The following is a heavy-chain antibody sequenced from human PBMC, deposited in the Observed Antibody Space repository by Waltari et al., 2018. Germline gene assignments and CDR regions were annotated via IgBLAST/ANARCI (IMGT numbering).Heavy chain of an antibody. V-gene: IGHV4-34*01. D-gene: IGHD2-2*02. Sequence: QVQLQQWGAGLLKPSETLSLTCAVYGGSFSGYYWSWSRQPPGKGLEWIGEINHSGSTNYNPSLKSRVTISVDTSKNQFSLKLSSVTAADTAVYYCARRGGRQYQLKYQPFDPWGQGTLVTVSS. J-gene: IGHJ5*02. CDR2: INHSGST. CDR3: ARRGGRQYQLKYQPFDP. CDR1: GGSFSGYY.